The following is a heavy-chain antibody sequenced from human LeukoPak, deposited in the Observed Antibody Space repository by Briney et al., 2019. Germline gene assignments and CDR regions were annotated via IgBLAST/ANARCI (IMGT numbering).Heavy chain of an antibody. CDR2: IKSDGSST. J-gene: IGHJ5*02. Sequence: GGSLRLSCAASGCTLSNYWMNWVRQAPGEGLVWVSRIKSDGSSTTYADSVKGRFTISRDNAKNTLYLQMNSLRAEDTAVYYCVRSDWFDPWGQGTLVTVSS. CDR1: GCTLSNYW. V-gene: IGHV3-74*03. CDR3: VRSDWFDP.